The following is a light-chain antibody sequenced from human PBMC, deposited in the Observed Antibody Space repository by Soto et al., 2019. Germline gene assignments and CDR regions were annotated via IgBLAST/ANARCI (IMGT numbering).Light chain of an antibody. CDR2: VNSDGSH. J-gene: IGLJ2*01. V-gene: IGLV4-69*01. CDR3: QTWATGIVV. Sequence: QSVLTQSPSASASLGASVKLTCTLSSGHSTYAIAWHQQQPEKGPRYLMKVNSDGSHIKGDGIPDRFSGSSSGAERYLSISSLQSEDEDDYYCQTWATGIVVFGGGTKLTVL. CDR1: SGHSTYA.